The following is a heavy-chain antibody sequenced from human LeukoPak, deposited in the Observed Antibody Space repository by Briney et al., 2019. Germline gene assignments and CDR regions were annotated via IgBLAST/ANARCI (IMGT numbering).Heavy chain of an antibody. CDR2: INPSGGST. CDR3: ARAHIVATTRLGL. V-gene: IGHV1-46*01. J-gene: IGHJ4*02. D-gene: IGHD5-12*01. Sequence: ASVKVSCKASGYTFTSYYMHWVRQAPGQGLEWMGIINPSGGSTSYAQKFQGRVTTTRDMSTSTVYMELSSLRSEDTAVYYCARAHIVATTRLGLWGQGTLVTVSS. CDR1: GYTFTSYY.